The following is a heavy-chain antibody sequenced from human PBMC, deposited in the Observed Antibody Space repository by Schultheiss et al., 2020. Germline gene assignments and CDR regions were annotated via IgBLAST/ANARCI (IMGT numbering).Heavy chain of an antibody. CDR1: GGSISSYY. D-gene: IGHD3-10*01. CDR2: IYYSGST. Sequence: SQTLSLTCTVSGGSISSYYWGWIRQPPGKGLEWIGSIYYSGSTYYNPSLKSRVTISVDTSKNQFSLKLSSVTAADTAVYYCARDYRVRGDNDAFDIWGQGTMVTVSS. V-gene: IGHV4-39*07. CDR3: ARDYRVRGDNDAFDI. J-gene: IGHJ3*02.